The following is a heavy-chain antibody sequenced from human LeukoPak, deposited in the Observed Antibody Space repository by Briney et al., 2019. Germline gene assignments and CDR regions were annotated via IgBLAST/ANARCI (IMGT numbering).Heavy chain of an antibody. CDR2: IHGGGDVT. V-gene: IGHV3-23*01. Sequence: GGSLRLSCAASGFTFSSYSMNWVRQAPEKGLEWVSTIHGGGDVTYYADSVKGRFTISRDNSRNTLYLQMNSLRAEDTAVYYCAKAPLQGFGEFNCWGQGTLVTVSS. J-gene: IGHJ4*02. D-gene: IGHD3-10*01. CDR3: AKAPLQGFGEFNC. CDR1: GFTFSSYS.